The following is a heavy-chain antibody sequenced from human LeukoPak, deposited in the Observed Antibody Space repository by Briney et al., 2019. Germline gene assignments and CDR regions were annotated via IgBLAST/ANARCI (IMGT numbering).Heavy chain of an antibody. J-gene: IGHJ6*02. Sequence: SETLSLTCTVSGGSISSGGYYWSWIRQHPGKGLEWIGYIYYSGSTYYNPSLKSRVTISVDTSKNQFSLKLSSVTAADTAVYYCAREALEYSSSSWGEYYYGMDVWGQGTTVTVSS. D-gene: IGHD6-6*01. V-gene: IGHV4-31*03. CDR1: GGSISSGGYY. CDR2: IYYSGST. CDR3: AREALEYSSSSWGEYYYGMDV.